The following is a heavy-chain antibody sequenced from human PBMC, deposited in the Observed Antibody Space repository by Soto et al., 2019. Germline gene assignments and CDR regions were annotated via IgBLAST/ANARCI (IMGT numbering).Heavy chain of an antibody. V-gene: IGHV5-51*01. CDR2: IYPGDSDT. CDR3: ARASIAARMYYYYYGMDV. D-gene: IGHD6-6*01. Sequence: GESLKISFKGSGYSFTSYWIGWVRQMPGKGLEWMGIIYPGDSDTRYSPSFQGQVTISADKSISTAYLQWSSLKASDTAMYYCARASIAARMYYYYYGMDVWGQGTTVTVSS. J-gene: IGHJ6*02. CDR1: GYSFTSYW.